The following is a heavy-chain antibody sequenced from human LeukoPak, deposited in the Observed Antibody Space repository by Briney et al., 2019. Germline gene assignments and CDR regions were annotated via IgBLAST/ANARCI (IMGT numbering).Heavy chain of an antibody. CDR3: ARFGSSWYGDCWFDP. V-gene: IGHV3-23*01. J-gene: IGHJ5*02. CDR2: ISGSGGST. CDR1: GFTFSSYA. D-gene: IGHD6-13*01. Sequence: GGSLRLSCAASGFTFSSYAMSWVRQAPGKGLEWVSAISGSGGSTYYADSVKGRFTISRDNSKNTLYLQMNSLRAEDTAVYYCARFGSSWYGDCWFDPWGQGTLVTVSS.